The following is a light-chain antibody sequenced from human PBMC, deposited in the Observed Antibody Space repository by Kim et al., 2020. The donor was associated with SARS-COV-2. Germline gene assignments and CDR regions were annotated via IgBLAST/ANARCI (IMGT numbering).Light chain of an antibody. J-gene: IGLJ3*02. CDR3: AAWDDSVNGVV. CDR1: SSNIGSNT. Sequence: GKRVTISSSGSSSNIGSNTVDWYQQLPRTAPKLLISGSSQRPSGVPDRFSGSQSGTSASLAISGLQSEDEADYHCAAWDDSVNGVVFGGGTQLTVL. CDR2: GSS. V-gene: IGLV1-44*01.